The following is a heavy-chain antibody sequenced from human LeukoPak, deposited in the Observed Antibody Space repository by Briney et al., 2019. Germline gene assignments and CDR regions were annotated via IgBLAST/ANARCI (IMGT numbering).Heavy chain of an antibody. Sequence: ASVKVSCKASGYTFINYGINWARQAPGQGLEWLAWISVHNGFTKYAQKLQGRVTVTTDTSTSTAYMELRSLSSEDTAVYYCARGRYSGYGGDYWGQGTLVTVSS. D-gene: IGHD5-12*01. CDR1: GYTFINYG. CDR2: ISVHNGFT. J-gene: IGHJ4*02. CDR3: ARGRYSGYGGDY. V-gene: IGHV1-18*01.